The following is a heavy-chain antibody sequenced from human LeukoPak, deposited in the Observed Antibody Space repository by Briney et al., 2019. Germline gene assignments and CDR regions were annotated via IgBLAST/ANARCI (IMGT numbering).Heavy chain of an antibody. CDR3: ARDSEWTTVTEESFDY. V-gene: IGHV3-21*01. Sequence: PGGSLRLSCAASGFTFSSYSMNWVRQAPGKGLEWVSSISSSSSYIYYADSVKGRFTISRDNAKNSLYLQMNSLRAEDTAVYYCARDSEWTTVTEESFDYWGQGTLVTVSS. CDR1: GFTFSSYS. D-gene: IGHD4-17*01. J-gene: IGHJ4*02. CDR2: ISSSSSYI.